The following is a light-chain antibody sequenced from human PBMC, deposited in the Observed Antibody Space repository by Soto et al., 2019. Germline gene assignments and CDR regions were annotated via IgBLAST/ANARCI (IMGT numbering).Light chain of an antibody. J-gene: IGKJ4*01. V-gene: IGKV1-33*01. Sequence: DIQMTQSPFFLSASVGDRVTITCLARQDIKNYLNWYQQKSGKAPKLLIYDASDLETGVQSRFSRSGSGTDFTFTINSLQPEDIATYYCQQYDNLPLTFGGGTKVEIK. CDR1: QDIKNY. CDR3: QQYDNLPLT. CDR2: DAS.